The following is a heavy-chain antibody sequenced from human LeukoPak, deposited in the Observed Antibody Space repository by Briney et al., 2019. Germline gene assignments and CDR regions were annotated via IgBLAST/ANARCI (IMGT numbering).Heavy chain of an antibody. CDR2: INDDGKRA. CDR3: AKVGTAMFWGPDY. Sequence: GGSLRLSCAASGFTFSSYGVHWVRQAPDKGLEWVAFINDDGKRAWYADSVKGRVTISRDNSKNTLYLQMNSLRAEDTAVYYCAKVGTAMFWGPDYWGQGTLVTVSS. V-gene: IGHV3-30*02. CDR1: GFTFSSYG. J-gene: IGHJ4*02. D-gene: IGHD5-18*01.